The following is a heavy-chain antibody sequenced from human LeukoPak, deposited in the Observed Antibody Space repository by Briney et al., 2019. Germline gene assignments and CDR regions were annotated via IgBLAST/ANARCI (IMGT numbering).Heavy chain of an antibody. CDR3: AKSTYYYGSGEGSNYWYFDL. D-gene: IGHD3-10*01. V-gene: IGHV1-69*13. CDR1: GGTFSRFA. Sequence: SVKVSCMTSGGTFSRFAISWVRQAPGQGLEWMGGIIPIFGPANYAQKFQGRVTITADESTSTAYMELSSLRSEDTALYYCAKSTYYYGSGEGSNYWYFDLWGRGTLVTVSS. J-gene: IGHJ2*01. CDR2: IIPIFGPA.